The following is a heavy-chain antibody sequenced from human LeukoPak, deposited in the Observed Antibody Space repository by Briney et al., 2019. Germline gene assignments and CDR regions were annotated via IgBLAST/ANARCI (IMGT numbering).Heavy chain of an antibody. Sequence: SSETLSLTCTVSGGSISSYYWGWIRQPPGEGLEWIGYIYYSGSTKYNPSLKSRVTISVDTSKNQFSLKLSSVTAADTAVYYCARHEDGYCSSTSCYGNWGQGTLVTVSS. CDR1: GGSISSYY. CDR3: ARHEDGYCSSTSCYGN. CDR2: IYYSGST. D-gene: IGHD2-2*03. J-gene: IGHJ4*02. V-gene: IGHV4-59*08.